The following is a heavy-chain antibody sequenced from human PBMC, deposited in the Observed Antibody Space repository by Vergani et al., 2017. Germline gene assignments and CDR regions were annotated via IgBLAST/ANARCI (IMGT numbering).Heavy chain of an antibody. D-gene: IGHD4-11*01. Sequence: QVQLQQWGGGLLKPSETLSLTCVVNGGSFTSYHWTWIRQSPGEGLEWVGDIDHTGRPDYNPSLKSRLTMSVDKSRNQFSLKLNSVTATDTAIYFCARVNTETNGHLYYYDYMDVWGQGTAVTVS. CDR2: IDHTGRP. V-gene: IGHV4-34*01. J-gene: IGHJ6*03. CDR3: ARVNTETNGHLYYYDYMDV. CDR1: GGSFTSYH.